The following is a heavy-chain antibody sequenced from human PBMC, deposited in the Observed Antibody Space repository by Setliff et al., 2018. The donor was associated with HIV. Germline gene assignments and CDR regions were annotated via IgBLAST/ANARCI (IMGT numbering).Heavy chain of an antibody. D-gene: IGHD6-13*01. J-gene: IGHJ2*01. CDR1: GGSISTYY. Sequence: LSLTCTVSGGSISTYYWSWIRQSPGKGLEWIGYIFNRGRTNYNASLKSRVTISVDTSKTQFSLKLTSVTAADTAVYYCAGPSRQQLVRGYFDLWGRGTLVTVSS. CDR2: IFNRGRT. CDR3: AGPSRQQLVRGYFDL. V-gene: IGHV4-59*08.